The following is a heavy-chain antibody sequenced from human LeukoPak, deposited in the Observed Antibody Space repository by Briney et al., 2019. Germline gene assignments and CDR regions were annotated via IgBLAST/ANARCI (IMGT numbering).Heavy chain of an antibody. CDR3: ARDRISINALDM. CDR1: GASISGHY. D-gene: IGHD1-14*01. Sequence: SETLSLTCTVSGASISGHYLTWLRQPPGKGLEWIGYISHIGSTNYNPSLKSRLTISVDTSKNQFSLKLISVTAAYTAVYYCARDRISINALDMWGQGTMVTVSS. V-gene: IGHV4-59*11. CDR2: ISHIGST. J-gene: IGHJ3*02.